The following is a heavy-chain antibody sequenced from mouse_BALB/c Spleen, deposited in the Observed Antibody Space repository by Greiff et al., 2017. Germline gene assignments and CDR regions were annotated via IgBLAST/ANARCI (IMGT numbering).Heavy chain of an antibody. V-gene: IGHV1-26*01. Sequence: EVQLQQSGPELMKPGASVKISCKASGYSFTSYYMHWVKQSHGKNLEWIGLINPYNGGTSYNQKFKGKATLTVDKSSSTAYMELLSLTSEDSAVYYCASSLLRLRSYAMDYWGQGTSVTVSS. J-gene: IGHJ4*01. CDR2: INPYNGGT. CDR3: ASSLLRLRSYAMDY. D-gene: IGHD1-2*01. CDR1: GYSFTSYY.